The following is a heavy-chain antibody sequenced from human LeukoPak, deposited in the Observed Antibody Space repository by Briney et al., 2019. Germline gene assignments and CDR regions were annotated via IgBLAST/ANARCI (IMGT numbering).Heavy chain of an antibody. Sequence: GGSLRLSCAASGFTFSGYAMSWVRQAPGKGLEWVSAIIGSYDSTYYADSVKGRFTISRDNSKNTLYLQKNSLRAEDTAVYYCAKALKSGNYLSNALYIWGQGTMVTVSS. CDR2: IIGSYDST. D-gene: IGHD1-26*01. V-gene: IGHV3-23*01. J-gene: IGHJ3*02. CDR1: GFTFSGYA. CDR3: AKALKSGNYLSNALYI.